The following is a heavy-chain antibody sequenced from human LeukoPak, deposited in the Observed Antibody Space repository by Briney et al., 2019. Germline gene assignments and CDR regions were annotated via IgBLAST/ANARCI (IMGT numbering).Heavy chain of an antibody. J-gene: IGHJ5*02. Sequence: ASVKVSCKASGYTFTSYGMSWVRQAPGQGLEWMGWISAYNGNTNYAQRLQGRVTMTTDTSTSTPYMELRSLRSDDTAVYYCALTYSSSWYNWWDPWRQGTLVSVSS. D-gene: IGHD6-13*01. CDR1: GYTFTSYG. V-gene: IGHV1-18*01. CDR3: ALTYSSSWYNWWDP. CDR2: ISAYNGNT.